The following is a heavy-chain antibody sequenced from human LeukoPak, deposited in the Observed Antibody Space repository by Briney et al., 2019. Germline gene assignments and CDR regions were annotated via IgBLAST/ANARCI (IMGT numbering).Heavy chain of an antibody. J-gene: IGHJ4*02. CDR2: ISYDGRNK. Sequence: GGSLRLSCAASGFTFSSYDMHWVRQAPGKGLEWVAVISYDGRNKYYPDSVKGRFTISRDNSKNTLYLQMNSLKPEDTAVYYCAKVVKYYDYGDYIYWGQGTLVTVSS. CDR3: AKVVKYYDYGDYIY. V-gene: IGHV3-30*18. CDR1: GFTFSSYD. D-gene: IGHD4-17*01.